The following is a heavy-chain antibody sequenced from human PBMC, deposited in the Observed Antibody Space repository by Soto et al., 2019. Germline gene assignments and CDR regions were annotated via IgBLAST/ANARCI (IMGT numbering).Heavy chain of an antibody. D-gene: IGHD6-6*01. V-gene: IGHV4-30-2*01. J-gene: IGHJ6*02. CDR2: IYHSGST. Sequence: QLQLQESGSGLVKPSQTLSLTCAVSGGSISSGGYSWSWIRQPPGKGLEWIGYIYHSGSTYYNPSHKRRVTISVDRSKNQFSLKLSSVTAADTAVYYCARGLEYSSSWWGMDVWGQGTTVTVSS. CDR3: ARGLEYSSSWWGMDV. CDR1: GGSISSGGYS.